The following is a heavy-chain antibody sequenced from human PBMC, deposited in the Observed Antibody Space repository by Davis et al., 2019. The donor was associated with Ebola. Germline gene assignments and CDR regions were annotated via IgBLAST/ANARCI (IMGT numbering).Heavy chain of an antibody. CDR2: IYYSGST. V-gene: IGHV4-30-4*01. CDR3: ASRTSTMVRGVIHY. D-gene: IGHD3-10*01. J-gene: IGHJ4*02. Sequence: MPSETLSLTCTVSGGSISSGDYYWSWLRQPPGKGLEWIGYIYYSGSTYYNPSLKSRVTISVDTSKNQFSLKLSSVTAADTAVYYCASRTSTMVRGVIHYWGQGTLVTVSS. CDR1: GGSISSGDYY.